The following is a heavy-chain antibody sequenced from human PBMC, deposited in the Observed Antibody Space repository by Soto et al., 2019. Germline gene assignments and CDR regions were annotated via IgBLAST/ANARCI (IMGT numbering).Heavy chain of an antibody. CDR2: IKSKTDGGTT. Sequence: GGSLRLSCAASGLTFSHAWMNWVRQAPGKGLEWVGRIKSKTDGGTTDYAAPVKGRFNISRDDSKNTLYVQMNSLKTEDTAVYYCATEVYCSSGSCPHWGQGTLVTVSS. CDR1: GLTFSHAW. D-gene: IGHD2-15*01. CDR3: ATEVYCSSGSCPH. V-gene: IGHV3-15*07. J-gene: IGHJ1*01.